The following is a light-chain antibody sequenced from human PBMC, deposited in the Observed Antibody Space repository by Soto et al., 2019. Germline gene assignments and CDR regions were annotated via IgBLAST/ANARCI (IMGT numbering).Light chain of an antibody. CDR2: EGS. J-gene: IGLJ2*01. V-gene: IGLV2-23*01. CDR1: SSDVGNYNL. Sequence: QSALTQPASVSGSPGQSITISCTGTSSDVGNYNLVSWYQQHPGKAPKLMIYEGSKRPSGVSKRFFGSKSGNTASLTISGLQAEDEADYYCCSYAGSSTVILGGGTKLTVL. CDR3: CSYAGSSTVI.